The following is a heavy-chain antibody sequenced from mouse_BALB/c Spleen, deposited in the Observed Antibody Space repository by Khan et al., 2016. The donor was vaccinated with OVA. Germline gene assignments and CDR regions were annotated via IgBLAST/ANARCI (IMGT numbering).Heavy chain of an antibody. V-gene: IGHV1-9*01. D-gene: IGHD2-2*01. CDR3: ARGGYGGFAY. J-gene: IGHJ3*01. Sequence: QVQLKQSGGDLMKPGASVKISFKATGYTFSSYWIEWVKQRPGHGLEWLGQIFPGSVSTTYNEKFTGKATFTADTSSNTAYMQLSSLTSEDSAVYACARGGYGGFAYWGQGTLVTVSA. CDR2: IFPGSVST. CDR1: GYTFSSYW.